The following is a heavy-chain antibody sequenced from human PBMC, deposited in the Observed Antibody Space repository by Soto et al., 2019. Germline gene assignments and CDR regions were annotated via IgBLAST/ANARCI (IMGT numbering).Heavy chain of an antibody. CDR1: GYTFTSYG. CDR2: ISAYSGNT. V-gene: IGHV1-18*04. D-gene: IGHD2-2*01. CDR3: ARGGTNLGVPTAKAHYYGMDV. J-gene: IGHJ6*02. Sequence: GASVKVSCKASGYTFTSYGISWVRQAPGQGLEWMGWISAYSGNTNSAQKLQGRVTMTIDTSTSTAYMELRSLRSDDTAMYYCARGGTNLGVPTAKAHYYGMDVWGQGTTVTVS.